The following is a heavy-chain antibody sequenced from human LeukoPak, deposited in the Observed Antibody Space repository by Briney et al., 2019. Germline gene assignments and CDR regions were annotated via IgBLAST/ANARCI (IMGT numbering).Heavy chain of an antibody. J-gene: IGHJ4*02. D-gene: IGHD6-19*01. Sequence: GGSLRLSCAASGFTFSSYAMHWVRQAPGQGLEWVAVISYDGSNKYYADSVKGRFTISRDNSKNTLYLQMNSLRAEDTAVYYCARGSSGWYSEGYIDYWGQGTLVTVSS. CDR1: GFTFSSYA. CDR3: ARGSSGWYSEGYIDY. V-gene: IGHV3-30*04. CDR2: ISYDGSNK.